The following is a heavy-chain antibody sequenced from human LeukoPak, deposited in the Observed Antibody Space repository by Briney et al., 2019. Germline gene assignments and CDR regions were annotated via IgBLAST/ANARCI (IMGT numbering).Heavy chain of an antibody. Sequence: PGGSLRLSCAASGFTFSSYAMSWVRQAPGKGLEWVSAISGGGDSTLYADSVKGRFLVSRDKSKNTLHLQMNSLRAEDTAVYYCAKDVAEEDRDYGDFPSHFDFWGQGILVSVSS. D-gene: IGHD4-17*01. J-gene: IGHJ4*02. V-gene: IGHV3-23*01. CDR2: ISGGGDST. CDR3: AKDVAEEDRDYGDFPSHFDF. CDR1: GFTFSSYA.